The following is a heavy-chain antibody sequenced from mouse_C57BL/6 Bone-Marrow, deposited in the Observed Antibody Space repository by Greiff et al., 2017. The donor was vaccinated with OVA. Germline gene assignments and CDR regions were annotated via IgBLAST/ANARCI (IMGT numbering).Heavy chain of an antibody. V-gene: IGHV5-17*03. D-gene: IGHD1-1*01. CDR2: ISSGSSTI. Sequence: EVQLVESGGGLVKPGGSLKLSCAASGFTFSDYGMHWVRQAPEKGLEWVAYISSGSSTIYYADTVKGRFTISRDNAKNNLYLQMSHLKSEDTAMYYCARAQIYYYGSSGVWGTGTTVTVSS. CDR1: GFTFSDYG. CDR3: ARAQIYYYGSSGV. J-gene: IGHJ1*03.